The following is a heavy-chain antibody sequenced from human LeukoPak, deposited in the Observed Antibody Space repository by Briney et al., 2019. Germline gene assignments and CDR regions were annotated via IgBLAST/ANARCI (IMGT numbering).Heavy chain of an antibody. CDR3: ARGAISGGAMGDAFDI. Sequence: GVSLRLSCAASAFTFSDYYMSWIRQAPGRGLEWVSYISSSGSTIYYADSVKVRFTISRDNAKNSLYLQMNSLRAEGTAVYYCARGAISGGAMGDAFDIWGQGTMVTVSS. CDR1: AFTFSDYY. D-gene: IGHD3-10*01. V-gene: IGHV3-11*01. J-gene: IGHJ3*02. CDR2: ISSSGSTI.